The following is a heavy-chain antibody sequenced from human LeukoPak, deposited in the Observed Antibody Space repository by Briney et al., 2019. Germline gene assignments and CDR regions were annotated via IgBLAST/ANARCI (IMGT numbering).Heavy chain of an antibody. Sequence: ASVKVSCKASGYTFTGYYIHWVRQAPGRGLEWMGWINPNSGGTNYAQNFQGRVTMTRDTSISTAYMDLSRLISDDTAVYYCASFGWEGTFDIWGQGTMVTVSS. CDR1: GYTFTGYY. CDR3: ASFGWEGTFDI. J-gene: IGHJ3*02. V-gene: IGHV1-2*02. D-gene: IGHD1-26*01. CDR2: INPNSGGT.